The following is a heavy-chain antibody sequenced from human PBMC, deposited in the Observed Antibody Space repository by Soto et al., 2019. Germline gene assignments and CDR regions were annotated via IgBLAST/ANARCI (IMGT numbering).Heavy chain of an antibody. J-gene: IGHJ3*02. V-gene: IGHV3-53*01. Sequence: GGSLRLSCAASGFTVSSNYMSWVRQAPGKGLEWVSVIYSGGSTYYADSVKGRFTISRDNSKNTLYLQMNSLRAEDTAVYYCARGKWGDPRGDAFDIWGQGTMVTVSS. CDR1: GFTVSSNY. CDR2: IYSGGST. CDR3: ARGKWGDPRGDAFDI. D-gene: IGHD1-26*01.